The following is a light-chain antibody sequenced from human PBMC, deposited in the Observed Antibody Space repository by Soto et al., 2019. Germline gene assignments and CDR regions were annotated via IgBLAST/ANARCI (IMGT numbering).Light chain of an antibody. CDR3: MQALQTPRT. CDR1: QSLLYSNGYNY. Sequence: DIVMTQSPLSLPVTPGEPASISCRSSQSLLYSNGYNYLDWYLQKPGQSPQLLIYLTFNRSSGVPDRFSGSGSGTDFTLKISRVEAEDVGVYYCMQALQTPRTFGQGTKLEIK. J-gene: IGKJ2*02. V-gene: IGKV2-28*01. CDR2: LTF.